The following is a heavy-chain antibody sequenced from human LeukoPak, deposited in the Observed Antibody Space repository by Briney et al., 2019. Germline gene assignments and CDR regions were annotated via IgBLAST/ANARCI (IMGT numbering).Heavy chain of an antibody. CDR3: AKDRTGYSLSGGPGY. D-gene: IGHD2-15*01. Sequence: GGSLRLSCAASGFTFSSYGMHWVRQAPGKGLEWVAVISYDGSNKYYADSVKGRFTISRDNSKNTLYLQMNSLRAEDTAVYYCAKDRTGYSLSGGPGYWGQGTLVTVPS. CDR2: ISYDGSNK. CDR1: GFTFSSYG. V-gene: IGHV3-30*18. J-gene: IGHJ4*02.